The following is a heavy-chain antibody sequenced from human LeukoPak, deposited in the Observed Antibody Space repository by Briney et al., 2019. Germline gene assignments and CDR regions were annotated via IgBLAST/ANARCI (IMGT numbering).Heavy chain of an antibody. J-gene: IGHJ4*02. CDR1: GGSISSYY. Sequence: SETLSLTCTVSGGSISSYYWSWIRQPPGKGLEWIGYIYYSGSTNYNPSLKSRVTISVDTSKNQFSLKLSSVTAADTAVYYCARGTMVRGVIWGFDYWGQGTLVTVSS. V-gene: IGHV4-59*12. CDR3: ARGTMVRGVIWGFDY. D-gene: IGHD3-10*01. CDR2: IYYSGST.